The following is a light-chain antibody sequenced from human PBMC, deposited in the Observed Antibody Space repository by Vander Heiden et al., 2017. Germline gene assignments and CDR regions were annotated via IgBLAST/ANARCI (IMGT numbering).Light chain of an antibody. J-gene: IGLJ3*02. CDR2: SNN. Sequence: QSVLTQPPSASGTPGQSVTISCSGSSSNIGSNTVYWYQQLPGTAPKLLIYSNNQRPSGVPDRFSGSKSGTSASLAISGLQSEDEADYYCAAWDDSLNGWVFGGGTKLTVL. CDR3: AAWDDSLNGWV. V-gene: IGLV1-44*01. CDR1: SSNIGSNT.